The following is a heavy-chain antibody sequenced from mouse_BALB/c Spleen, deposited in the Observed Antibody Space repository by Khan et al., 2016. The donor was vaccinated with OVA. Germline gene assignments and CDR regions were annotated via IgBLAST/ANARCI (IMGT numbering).Heavy chain of an antibody. Sequence: EVKLLESGPGLVKPSQSLSLTCIVTGYSITSGYGWNWIRQFPGNKLEWMGYISYSGSTNYNPSLKSRISITRDTSKNQFFLQLNSVTTEDTATYYCARTARIKYWGQGTTLTVSS. D-gene: IGHD1-2*01. V-gene: IGHV3-2*02. CDR1: GYSITSGYG. CDR2: ISYSGST. CDR3: ARTARIKY. J-gene: IGHJ2*01.